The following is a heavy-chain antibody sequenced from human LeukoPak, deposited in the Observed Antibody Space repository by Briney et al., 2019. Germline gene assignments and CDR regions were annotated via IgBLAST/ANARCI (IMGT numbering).Heavy chain of an antibody. J-gene: IGHJ3*02. V-gene: IGHV3-7*01. CDR3: ARDPGFSAFDI. CDR1: GFTFRNYW. Sequence: GGSLRLSCAASGFTFRNYWVTWVRQAPGKGLELVASTNQDGSEKYHVGSVKGRFTISRDNDKNSLYLQMNSLRAEDTAVYYCARDPGFSAFDIWGQGAVVTVSS. CDR2: TNQDGSEK.